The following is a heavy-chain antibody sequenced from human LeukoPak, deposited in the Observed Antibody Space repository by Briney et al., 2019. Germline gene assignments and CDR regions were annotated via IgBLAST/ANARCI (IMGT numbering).Heavy chain of an antibody. CDR2: IIPIFGTA. J-gene: IGHJ3*02. V-gene: IGHV1-69*05. CDR3: ARPVAGTSFAFDI. CDR1: GGTFSSYA. D-gene: IGHD6-19*01. Sequence: SVKVSCKAAGGTFSSYAISWVRQAPGQGLEWMGRIIPIFGTANYAQKFQGRVTITTDESTSTAYMELSSLRSEDTAVYYCARPVAGTSFAFDIWGQGTMVTVSS.